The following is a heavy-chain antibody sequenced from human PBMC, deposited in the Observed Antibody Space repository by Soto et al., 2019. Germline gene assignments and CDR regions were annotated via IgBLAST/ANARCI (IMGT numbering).Heavy chain of an antibody. V-gene: IGHV1-69*13. Sequence: ASVKVPCKASGGTFSSYAISWVRQAPGQGLEWMGGIIPIFGTANYAQKFQGRVTITADESTSTAYMELSSLRSEDTAVYYCARAGVSESSSWFDPWGQGTLVTLSS. J-gene: IGHJ5*02. CDR1: GGTFSSYA. CDR2: IIPIFGTA. D-gene: IGHD3-3*01. CDR3: ARAGVSESSSWFDP.